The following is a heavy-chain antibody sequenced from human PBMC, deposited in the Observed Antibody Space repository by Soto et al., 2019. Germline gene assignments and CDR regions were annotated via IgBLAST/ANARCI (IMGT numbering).Heavy chain of an antibody. CDR2: IVPIFGTA. CDR1: GGTFSSYA. V-gene: IGHV1-69*06. D-gene: IGHD2-2*02. CDR3: ARVSFVVVPAAIRGFYYYGMDV. J-gene: IGHJ6*02. Sequence: SVQVSCKASGGTFSSYAISWVRQAPGQGLEWMGGIVPIFGTANYAQKFQGRVTITADKSTSTAYMELSSLSSEDTAVYYCARVSFVVVPAAIRGFYYYGMDVWGQGTKATVYS.